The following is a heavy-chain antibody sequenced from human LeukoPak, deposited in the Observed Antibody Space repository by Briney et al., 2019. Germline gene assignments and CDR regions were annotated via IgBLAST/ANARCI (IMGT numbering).Heavy chain of an antibody. CDR3: ARATSYYGSGSYDYYGMDV. Sequence: GASVKVSCKASGYTFTSYGISWVRQAPGQGLERMGWISAYNGNTNYAQKLQGRVTMTTDTSTSTAYMELRSLRSDDTAVYYCARATSYYGSGSYDYYGMDVWGQGTTVTVSS. D-gene: IGHD3-10*01. CDR2: ISAYNGNT. CDR1: GYTFTSYG. V-gene: IGHV1-18*01. J-gene: IGHJ6*02.